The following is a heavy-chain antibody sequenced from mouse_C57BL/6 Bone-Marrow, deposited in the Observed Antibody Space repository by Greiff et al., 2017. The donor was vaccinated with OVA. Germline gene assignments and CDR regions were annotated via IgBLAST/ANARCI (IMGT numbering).Heavy chain of an antibody. V-gene: IGHV1-19*01. D-gene: IGHD1-1*01. CDR1: GYTFTDYY. CDR2: INPYNGGT. J-gene: IGHJ1*03. CDR3: ARSLYYYGSSHWYFDV. Sequence: EVQLVESGPVLVKPGASVKMSCKASGYTFTDYYMNWVKQSHGKSLEWIGVINPYNGGTSYNQKFKGKATLTVDKSSSTAYMELNSLTSEDSAVYYCARSLYYYGSSHWYFDVWGTGTTVTVSS.